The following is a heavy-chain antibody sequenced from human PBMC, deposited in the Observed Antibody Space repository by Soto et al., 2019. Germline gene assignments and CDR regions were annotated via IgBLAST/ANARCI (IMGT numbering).Heavy chain of an antibody. Sequence: PWGSLRLSCAASGFTFSTYAIVFVRQSPFKWLEWVSVVSSGGGTHYADSVKGRFTVSRDNSKNTLSLQMNSLRADDTAVYYCAKRRGAGGHFDYWGQGALVTVSS. CDR1: GFTFSTYA. CDR3: AKRRGAGGHFDY. J-gene: IGHJ4*02. D-gene: IGHD2-15*01. V-gene: IGHV3-23*01. CDR2: VSSGGGT.